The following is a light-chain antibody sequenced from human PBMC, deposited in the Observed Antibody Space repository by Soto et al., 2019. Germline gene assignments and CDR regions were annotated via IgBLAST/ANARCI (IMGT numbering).Light chain of an antibody. J-gene: IGKJ4*01. V-gene: IGKV1-5*03. Sequence: IEMTQSPSTLSPSIHAKDTITCRASESISGWLAWYQQKPGIAPKLLIYKASSLESGVPSRFSGSGSGTEFTLTISSLQPEDFATYYCQQNKGYPLTFGGGTKVDIK. CDR2: KAS. CDR1: ESISGW. CDR3: QQNKGYPLT.